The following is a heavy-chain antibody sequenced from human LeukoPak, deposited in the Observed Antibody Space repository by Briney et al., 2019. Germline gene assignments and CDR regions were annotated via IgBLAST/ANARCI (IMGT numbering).Heavy chain of an antibody. D-gene: IGHD3-22*01. J-gene: IGHJ6*02. V-gene: IGHV3-23*01. Sequence: GGSLRLSCAASGFTFSSYAMSWVRQAPGKGLEWVSAISGSGGSTYYADSVKGRFTISRDNSKNTLSLQMNSLRAEDTAVYYCAKDRVATPDSSGNYVVYYYGMDVWGQGTTVTVSS. CDR2: ISGSGGST. CDR1: GFTFSSYA. CDR3: AKDRVATPDSSGNYVVYYYGMDV.